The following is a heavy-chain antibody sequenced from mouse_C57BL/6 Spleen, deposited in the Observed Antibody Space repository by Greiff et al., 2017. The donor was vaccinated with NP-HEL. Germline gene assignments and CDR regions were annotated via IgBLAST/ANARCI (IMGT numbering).Heavy chain of an antibody. CDR3: AREASYDYDKAWFAY. V-gene: IGHV1-82*01. CDR1: GYAFSSSW. CDR2: IYPGDGDT. J-gene: IGHJ3*01. D-gene: IGHD2-4*01. Sequence: QVQLQQSGPELVKPGASVKISCKASGYAFSSSWMNWVKQRPGKGLEWIGRIYPGDGDTNYNGKFKGKAALTADKSSSTAYMQLSSLTSEDSAVYFCAREASYDYDKAWFAYWGQGTLVTVSA.